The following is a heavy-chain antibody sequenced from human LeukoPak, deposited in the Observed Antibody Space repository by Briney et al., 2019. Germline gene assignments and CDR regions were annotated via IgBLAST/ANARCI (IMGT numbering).Heavy chain of an antibody. CDR1: GFTFSSYA. CDR2: ISGSGGST. Sequence: GGSLRLSCAASGFTFSSYAMSWVRQAPGKGLEWVSAISGSGGSTYYADSVKGRFTISRDNSKNTLYLQMNSLRAEDTAVYYCAKAERGYCSSTSCYYSFSIVGWGQGTLVTVSS. V-gene: IGHV3-23*01. D-gene: IGHD2-2*01. J-gene: IGHJ4*02. CDR3: AKAERGYCSSTSCYYSFSIVG.